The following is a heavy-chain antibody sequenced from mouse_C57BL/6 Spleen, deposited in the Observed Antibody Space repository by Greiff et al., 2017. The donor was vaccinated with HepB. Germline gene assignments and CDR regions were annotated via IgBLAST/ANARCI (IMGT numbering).Heavy chain of an antibody. CDR2: IRNKANGYTT. J-gene: IGHJ4*01. CDR1: GFTFTDYY. Sequence: EVQVVESGGGLVQPGGSLSLSCAASGFTFTDYYMSWVRQPPGKALEWLGFIRNKANGYTTEYSASVKGRFTISRDNSQSILYLQMNALRAEDSATYYCARYIRGENMDYWGQGTSVTVSS. V-gene: IGHV7-3*01. CDR3: ARYIRGENMDY.